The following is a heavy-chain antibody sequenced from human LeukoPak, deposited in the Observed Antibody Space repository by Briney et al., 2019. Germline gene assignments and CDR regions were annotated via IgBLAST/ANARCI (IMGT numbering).Heavy chain of an antibody. CDR3: ARQGSYDNSGYSFDY. V-gene: IGHV5-51*01. D-gene: IGHD3-22*01. J-gene: IGHJ4*02. CDR2: IYPGNADA. Sequence: GESLKISCKASGYSLINHWIGWVRQMPGKGLDWMGIIYPGNADATYSPSFQGQVTISADKSTTTVYLQWSSLKASDTAMYYCARQGSYDNSGYSFDYWGQGTLVAVSS. CDR1: GYSLINHW.